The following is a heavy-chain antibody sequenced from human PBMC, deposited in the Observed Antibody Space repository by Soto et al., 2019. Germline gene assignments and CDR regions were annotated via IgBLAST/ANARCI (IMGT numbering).Heavy chain of an antibody. CDR1: GYTFTAYY. D-gene: IGHD6-13*01. J-gene: IGHJ5*02. CDR3: ARDLHSSSWYRGWFDP. CDR2: INPSSGFT. V-gene: IGHV1-2*02. Sequence: ALVKVSCKASGYTFTAYYMHWVRQAPGQGLEWMGWINPSSGFTNYAQNFQGRVTMTRDTSITTAYMELISLRSDDTAVYYCARDLHSSSWYRGWFDPWGQGTLFTVSS.